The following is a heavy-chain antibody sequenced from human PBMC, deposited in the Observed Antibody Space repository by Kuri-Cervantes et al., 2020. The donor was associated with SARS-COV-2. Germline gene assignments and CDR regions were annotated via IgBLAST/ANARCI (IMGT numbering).Heavy chain of an antibody. CDR3: AKASGDIALVPITPSGWGWGPKVRPGGEFYYDS. V-gene: IGHV3-23*01. CDR1: GFTFSSYA. Sequence: GESLKSSCAASGFTFSSYAMSWVRQAPGEGLEWVSSISGNGDHINYADSVKGRFIISRDNPRNTLYLQLNDLRTEDTAVFYCAKASGDIALVPITPSGWGWGPKVRPGGEFYYDSWGQGTLVTVSS. D-gene: IGHD3-10*01. CDR2: ISGNGDHI. J-gene: IGHJ4*02.